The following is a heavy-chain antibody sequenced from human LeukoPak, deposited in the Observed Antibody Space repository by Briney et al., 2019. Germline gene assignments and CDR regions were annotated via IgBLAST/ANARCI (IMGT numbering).Heavy chain of an antibody. CDR1: GGSFSGYY. V-gene: IGHV4-34*01. J-gene: IGHJ4*02. Sequence: ETLSLTCAVYGGSFSGYYWSWIRQPPGKGLEWIGEINHSGSTNYNPSLKSRVTISVDTSKNQFSLKLSSVTAADTAVYYCARATSSIAARNFDYWGQGTLVTVSS. CDR3: ARATSSIAARNFDY. CDR2: INHSGST. D-gene: IGHD6-6*01.